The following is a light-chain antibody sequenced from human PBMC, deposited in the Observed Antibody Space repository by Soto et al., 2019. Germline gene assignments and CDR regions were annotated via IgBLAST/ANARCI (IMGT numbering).Light chain of an antibody. CDR1: STDVATSNF. J-gene: IGLJ1*01. Sequence: QSVLAQPASVSVSPGQSITISCSGISTDVATSNFVSWYQHRPGKAPRLILYDVSHRPSGVSDRFSGSKSGDTASPTISGLQLEDEADYYCTSYRRGPLYVFGTGTKVTVL. CDR2: DVS. CDR3: TSYRRGPLYV. V-gene: IGLV2-14*03.